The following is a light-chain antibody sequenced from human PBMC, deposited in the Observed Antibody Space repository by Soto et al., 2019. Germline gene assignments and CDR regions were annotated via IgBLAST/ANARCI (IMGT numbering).Light chain of an antibody. CDR3: SSYPSSSTRV. CDR2: DVS. Sequence: QSALTQPASVSGSPGQSITLSCTGTSSDVGGYNYVSWYQQHPGKAPKLMIYDVSNRPSGVSNRFSGSKSGNTASLTISGLQAEDEADDYCSSYPSSSTRVFGTGTNLTVL. J-gene: IGLJ1*01. CDR1: SSDVGGYNY. V-gene: IGLV2-14*01.